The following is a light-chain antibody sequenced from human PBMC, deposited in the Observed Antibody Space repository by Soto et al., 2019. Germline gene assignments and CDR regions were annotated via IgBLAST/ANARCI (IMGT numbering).Light chain of an antibody. V-gene: IGKV1-5*03. CDR3: QQYNTYSRT. CDR2: KAS. Sequence: DIQMTQSPSTLSASVGDRVTITCRASQSINNWLAWYQQKPGQAPKVLIYKASSLESGVPSRFSGSGSGTEFTLTISSLQPDDFATYYCQQYNTYSRTFGQGTKVDIK. J-gene: IGKJ1*01. CDR1: QSINNW.